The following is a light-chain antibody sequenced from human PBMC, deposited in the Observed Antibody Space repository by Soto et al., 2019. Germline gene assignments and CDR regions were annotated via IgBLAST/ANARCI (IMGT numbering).Light chain of an antibody. J-gene: IGKJ4*01. Sequence: DIQMTQSPSSLSSSVGDRVTNICQASQDIGKFVNWYQQKAGKAPKPLIYDAYTLQPGVPSRFSGIASGTDFSFTHSTFTITSLQPEEFATYYYQQSDNVPVTFGGGTRVEIK. CDR1: QDIGKF. V-gene: IGKV1-33*01. CDR3: QQSDNVPVT. CDR2: DAY.